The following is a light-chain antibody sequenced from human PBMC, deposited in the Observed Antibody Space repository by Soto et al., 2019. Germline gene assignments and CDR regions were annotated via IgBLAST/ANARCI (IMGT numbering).Light chain of an antibody. CDR2: AVT. CDR3: CSYAGSYTHYV. J-gene: IGLJ1*01. V-gene: IGLV2-11*01. CDR1: SSDVGGYNY. Sequence: QSVLTQPRSVSGSPGQSVTISCTGTSSDVGGYNYVSWYQQYPGKAPKVMIYAVTKRPSGVPDRISGSKSGNTASLTISGLQAEDVADYYCCSYAGSYTHYVFGTGTNVTVL.